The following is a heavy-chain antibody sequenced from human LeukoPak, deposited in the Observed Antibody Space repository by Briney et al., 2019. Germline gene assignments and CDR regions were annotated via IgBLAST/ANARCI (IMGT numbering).Heavy chain of an antibody. CDR2: IYYSGST. Sequence: SGTLSLTCTVSGGSISSYYWSWIRQAPGKGLEWIGYIYYSGSTNYNPSLKSRVTISVDTSKNQFSLKLSSVTAADTAVYYCARDCGGDCSLDYWGQGTLVTVSS. D-gene: IGHD2-21*02. V-gene: IGHV4-59*01. J-gene: IGHJ4*02. CDR1: GGSISSYY. CDR3: ARDCGGDCSLDY.